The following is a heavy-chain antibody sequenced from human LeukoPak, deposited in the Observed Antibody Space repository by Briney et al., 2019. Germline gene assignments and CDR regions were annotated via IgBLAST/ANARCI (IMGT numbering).Heavy chain of an antibody. D-gene: IGHD4-23*01. V-gene: IGHV4-39*02. J-gene: IGHJ4*02. CDR3: AGDYGGDFDY. CDR2: LYDSGST. Sequence: KPSETLSLTCTVSGGSISSSDYYWDWIRQPPGKGLEWIGNLYDSGSTYYNPSLQSRVTISVDTSSNQFSLKLSSVTAADTAVYYCAGDYGGDFDYWGQGTLVTVSS. CDR1: GGSISSSDYY.